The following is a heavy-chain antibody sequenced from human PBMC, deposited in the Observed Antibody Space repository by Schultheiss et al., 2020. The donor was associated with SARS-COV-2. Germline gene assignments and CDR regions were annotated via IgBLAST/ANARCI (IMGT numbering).Heavy chain of an antibody. D-gene: IGHD2-2*02. CDR1: GFTFDDYA. CDR2: ISWNSGSI. J-gene: IGHJ3*02. CDR3: AKSAYTDDAFDI. Sequence: GGSLRLSFAASGFTFDDYAMHWVRQAPGKGLEWVSGISWNSGSIGYADSVKGRFTISRDNAKNSLYLQMNSLRAEDTALYYCAKSAYTDDAFDIWGQGTMVTVSS. V-gene: IGHV3-9*01.